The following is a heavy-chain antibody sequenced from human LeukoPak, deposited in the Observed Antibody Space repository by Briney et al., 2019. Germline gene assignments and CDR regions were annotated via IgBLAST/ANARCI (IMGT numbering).Heavy chain of an antibody. CDR1: GYTFTSYG. CDR2: ISAYNGNT. J-gene: IGHJ6*04. V-gene: IGHV1-18*04. Sequence: ASVKVSCKASGYTFTSYGISWVRQAPGQGLEWMGWISAYNGNTNYAQKLQGRVTMTTDTSTSTAYMELRSLRSDDTAVYYCARDSGYRLYYYGMTSGAKGPRSPSPQ. D-gene: IGHD3-10*01. CDR3: ARDSGYRLYYYGMTS.